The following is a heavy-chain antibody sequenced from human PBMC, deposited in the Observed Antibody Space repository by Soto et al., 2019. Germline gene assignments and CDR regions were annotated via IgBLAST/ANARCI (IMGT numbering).Heavy chain of an antibody. V-gene: IGHV3-33*01. CDR3: ARSGLAARQYNWFDP. J-gene: IGHJ5*02. Sequence: GGSLRLSCAASGFTFSSYGMHWVRQAPGKGLEWVAVIWYDGSNKYYADSVKGRFTISRDNSKNTLYLQMNSLRAEDTAVYYCARSGLAARQYNWFDPWGQRTPVTVSS. CDR1: GFTFSSYG. D-gene: IGHD6-6*01. CDR2: IWYDGSNK.